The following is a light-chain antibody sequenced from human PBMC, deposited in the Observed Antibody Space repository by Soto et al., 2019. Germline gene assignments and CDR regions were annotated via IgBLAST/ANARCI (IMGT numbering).Light chain of an antibody. CDR2: DAS. V-gene: IGKV3-11*01. CDR3: QQRSNWPPT. CDR1: QSVSSY. Sequence: EIVLTQSPATLSLCPGERATLSCRASQSVSSYLAWYQQKPGQAPRLLIYDASNRATGIPARFSGNGSGTDFTLTISSLEPEDFAVYYCQQRSNWPPTFGQGTKVDIK. J-gene: IGKJ1*01.